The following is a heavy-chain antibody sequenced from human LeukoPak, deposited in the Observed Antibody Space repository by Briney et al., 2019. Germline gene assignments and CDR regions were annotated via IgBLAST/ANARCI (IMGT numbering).Heavy chain of an antibody. CDR3: ARVGIRGPNYYFDY. Sequence: ASVKVSCKASGGTFSSYAISWVRQAPGQGLEWMGRIIPILGIANYAQKFQGRVTITADKSTSTAYMELSSLRSEDTAVYYCARVGIRGPNYYFDYWGQGTLVTVSS. V-gene: IGHV1-69*04. CDR1: GGTFSSYA. D-gene: IGHD1-26*01. J-gene: IGHJ4*02. CDR2: IIPILGIA.